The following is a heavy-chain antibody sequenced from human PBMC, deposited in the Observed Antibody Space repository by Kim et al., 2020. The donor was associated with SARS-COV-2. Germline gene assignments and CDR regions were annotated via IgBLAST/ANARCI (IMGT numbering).Heavy chain of an antibody. J-gene: IGHJ5*01. CDR3: ARDPRVGGGDCPDS. CDR2: INPKSGGT. V-gene: IGHV1-2*06. D-gene: IGHD2-21*02. Sequence: ASVKVSCQASGYTFTAYYMHWVRQAPGQGLEWMGRINPKSGGTNYAQKFQGRVTMTRDTSISTAYMELYSLRSDDTAVYYCARDPRVGGGDCPDSWGQGTLVTVSS. CDR1: GYTFTAYY.